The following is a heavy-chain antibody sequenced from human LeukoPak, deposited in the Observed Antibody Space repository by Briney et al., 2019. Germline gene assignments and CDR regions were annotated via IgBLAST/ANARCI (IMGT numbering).Heavy chain of an antibody. V-gene: IGHV3-23*01. D-gene: IGHD1-26*01. J-gene: IGHJ4*02. CDR1: GFTFSNNV. Sequence: GGSLGLSCAASGFTFSNNVMSWVRQAPGKGLEWVSSVSRSGGSIYYADSVKGRFTSSRDNSKNTLYLQMNSLRVDDTAVYYCAKRGAEVGETVAPGDYWGQGTLVTVSS. CDR3: AKRGAEVGETVAPGDY. CDR2: VSRSGGSI.